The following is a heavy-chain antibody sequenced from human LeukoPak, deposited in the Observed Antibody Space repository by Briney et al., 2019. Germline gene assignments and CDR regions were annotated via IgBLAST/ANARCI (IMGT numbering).Heavy chain of an antibody. Sequence: PSETLSLTCTVSGGSIDSSSYFWGWIRQPPGKGLEWIGSIYHSGTTSYNPSLESRVTISVDTSKNQFSLKLSSVTAADTAVYYCAREGIAVAGFFDYWGQGTLVTVSS. CDR1: GGSIDSSSYF. CDR3: AREGIAVAGFFDY. V-gene: IGHV4-39*07. J-gene: IGHJ4*02. CDR2: IYHSGTT. D-gene: IGHD6-19*01.